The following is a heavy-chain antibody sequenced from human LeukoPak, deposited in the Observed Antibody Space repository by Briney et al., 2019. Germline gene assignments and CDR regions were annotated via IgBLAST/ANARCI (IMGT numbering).Heavy chain of an antibody. Sequence: GGSLRLSCAASGFTFSSYAMSWVRQAPGKGLEWVSAISGSGGSTYYADSVKGRFNISRDNSKNTLYLQMNSLRAEDTAVYYCAKTSSGSHYYYGMDVWGQGTTVTVSS. CDR2: ISGSGGST. CDR3: AKTSSGSHYYYGMDV. D-gene: IGHD6-19*01. V-gene: IGHV3-23*01. CDR1: GFTFSSYA. J-gene: IGHJ6*02.